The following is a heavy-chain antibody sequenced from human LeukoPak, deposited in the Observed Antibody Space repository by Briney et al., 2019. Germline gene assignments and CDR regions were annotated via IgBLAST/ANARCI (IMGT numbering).Heavy chain of an antibody. CDR2: IKSKTDGGTT. V-gene: IGHV3-15*01. Sequence: GGSLRLSCAASGFTFSNAWMSWVRQAPGKGLEWVGRIKSKTDGGTTDYAAPVKGRFTISRDDSKNTLYLQMNSLKTEDTAVYYCTTSDSSGYYPFDYWAREPWSPSPQ. J-gene: IGHJ4*02. D-gene: IGHD3-22*01. CDR3: TTSDSSGYYPFDY. CDR1: GFTFSNAW.